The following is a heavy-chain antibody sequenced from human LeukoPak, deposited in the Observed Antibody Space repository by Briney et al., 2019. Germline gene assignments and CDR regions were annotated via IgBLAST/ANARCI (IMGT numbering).Heavy chain of an antibody. D-gene: IGHD2-15*01. CDR1: GGSINNYY. CDR2: IYTRGST. V-gene: IGHV4-4*07. CDR3: ARGRYCSADICSGGDAFDI. Sequence: SETLSLTCTASGGSINNYYWSWIRQPAGKGLEWIGRIYTRGSTNYNPSLKSRVTMSVGTSKNQFSLKLSSVTAADTAVYYCARGRYCSADICSGGDAFDIWGQGTMVSVSS. J-gene: IGHJ3*02.